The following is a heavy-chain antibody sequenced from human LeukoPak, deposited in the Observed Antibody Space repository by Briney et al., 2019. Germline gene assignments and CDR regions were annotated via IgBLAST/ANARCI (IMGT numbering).Heavy chain of an antibody. J-gene: IGHJ5*02. V-gene: IGHV4-39*01. CDR1: GGSIISSSYY. CDR2: IDYRGST. D-gene: IGHD3-9*01. CDR3: TVLRYFDWLSYTWFDP. Sequence: SETLSLTCTVSGGSIISSSYYWGWIRQPPGKGLDWIASIDYRGSTFYNPSLKSRVTIAVDTSNNQLSLKLSSVTVADTAIYYCTVLRYFDWLSYTWFDPWGQGALVTVSS.